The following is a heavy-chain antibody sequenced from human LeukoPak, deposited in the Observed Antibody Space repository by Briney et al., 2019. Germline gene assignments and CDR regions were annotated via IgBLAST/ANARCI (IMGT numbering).Heavy chain of an antibody. J-gene: IGHJ4*02. D-gene: IGHD3-16*01. V-gene: IGHV3-7*04. Sequence: PGGSLRLSCAASGFTFSYYWMSWVRQAPGKGLEWVANIKPDGSEKYFVDSVKGRFTISRDNAMNSLYLQMNSLRAEDTAVYYCARWGGGFDYWGQETLVIVSS. CDR1: GFTFSYYW. CDR3: ARWGGGFDY. CDR2: IKPDGSEK.